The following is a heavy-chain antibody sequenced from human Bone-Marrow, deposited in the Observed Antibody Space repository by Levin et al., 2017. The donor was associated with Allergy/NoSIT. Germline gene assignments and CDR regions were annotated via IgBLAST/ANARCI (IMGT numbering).Heavy chain of an antibody. CDR2: ISSSDNTI. D-gene: IGHD3-10*01. CDR1: GFTFSDYY. Sequence: GESLKISCAASGFTFSDYYMSWIRQAPGKGLEWVSYISSSDNTIYYADSVKGRFTISRDNAKNSLYLQMNSLRAEDTAVYYCASGPRIIMIRGVHYYYYYGMDVWGQGTTVTVSS. V-gene: IGHV3-11*01. J-gene: IGHJ6*02. CDR3: ASGPRIIMIRGVHYYYYYGMDV.